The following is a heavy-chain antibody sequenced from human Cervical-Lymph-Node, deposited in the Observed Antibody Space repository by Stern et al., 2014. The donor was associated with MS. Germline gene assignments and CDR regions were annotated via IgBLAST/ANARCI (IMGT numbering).Heavy chain of an antibody. D-gene: IGHD6-19*01. Sequence: QVQLLQPGAEVKKPGASVNVSCKASGHSFTSSYIHWVRQAPGQGLEWMGIINPSGGSTSYAQKFQGRVTMTRDTSTSTVYMDLSSLRSEDTAMYYCAREVAGHRLGMMDVWGQGTTVTVSS. CDR2: INPSGGST. V-gene: IGHV1-46*01. CDR1: GHSFTSSY. CDR3: AREVAGHRLGMMDV. J-gene: IGHJ6*02.